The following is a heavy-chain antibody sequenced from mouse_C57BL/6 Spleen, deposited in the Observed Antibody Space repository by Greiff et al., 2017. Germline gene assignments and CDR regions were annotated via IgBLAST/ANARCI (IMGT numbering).Heavy chain of an antibody. V-gene: IGHV6-3*01. CDR2: IRLKSDNYAT. J-gene: IGHJ2*01. Sequence: EVKLQESGGGLVQPGGSMKLSCVASGFTFSNYWMNWVRQSPEKGLEWVAQIRLKSDNYATHYAESVKGRFTISRDDSKSSVYLQMNNLRAEDTGIYYCALLTTVVATRDYWGQGTTLTVSS. D-gene: IGHD1-1*01. CDR3: ALLTTVVATRDY. CDR1: GFTFSNYW.